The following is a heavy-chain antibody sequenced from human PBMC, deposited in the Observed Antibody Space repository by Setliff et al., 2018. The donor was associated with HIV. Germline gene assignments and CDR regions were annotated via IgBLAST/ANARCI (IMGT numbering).Heavy chain of an antibody. J-gene: IGHJ6*03. CDR3: VRLTADRTNYYYYMDV. CDR2: IDSNNGNR. V-gene: IGHV1-18*01. Sequence: VASVKVSCKASGGTFNTYTITWVRQAPGQGLEWMGWIDSNNGNRNFAQKFRGRVTMTTDISTNTAYMEVRSLSFDDTAVYYCVRLTADRTNYYYYMDVWGKGTTVTVSS. CDR1: GGTFNTYT.